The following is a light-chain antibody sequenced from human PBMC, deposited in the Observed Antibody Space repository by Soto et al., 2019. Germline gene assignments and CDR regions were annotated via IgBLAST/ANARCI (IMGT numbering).Light chain of an antibody. J-gene: IGLJ1*01. CDR1: SSAVGAYNS. CDR2: DVS. CDR3: SSYTSSSTYV. Sequence: QSALTQPASVSGSPGQSIAISCTGTSSAVGAYNSVSWYQQHPGRAPKLMIHDVSNRPSGVSNRFSGSKSGNTASLTISGLQAEDEADYYCSSYTSSSTYVFGTGTKVTVL. V-gene: IGLV2-14*03.